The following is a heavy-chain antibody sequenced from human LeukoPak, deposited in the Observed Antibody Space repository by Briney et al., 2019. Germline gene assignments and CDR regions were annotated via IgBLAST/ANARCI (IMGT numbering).Heavy chain of an antibody. CDR1: RGTFSSYT. CDR2: IIPILGIA. D-gene: IGHD3-22*01. V-gene: IGHV1-69*02. Sequence: SVKVSCKASRGTFSSYTISWVRQAPGQGLEWMGRIIPILGIANYAQKFQGRVTITADKSTSTAYMELSSLRSEDTAVYYCARAYYDSSGYLYFDYWGQGTLVTVSS. CDR3: ARAYYDSSGYLYFDY. J-gene: IGHJ4*02.